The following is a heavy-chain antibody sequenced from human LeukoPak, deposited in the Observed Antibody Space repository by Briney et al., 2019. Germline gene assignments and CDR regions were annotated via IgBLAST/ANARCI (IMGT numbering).Heavy chain of an antibody. V-gene: IGHV3-23*01. D-gene: IGHD5-18*01. CDR2: IGGSGTSA. J-gene: IGHJ4*02. Sequence: PGGSLRLSCAASGFTFSSYAMSWVRQAPGKGPEWVSAIGGSGTSAYYADSLKGRFTISRDNSKNTLYLQVNSLRAEDTAVYYCAKDDSAYSYASFDYWGQGTLVTVSS. CDR1: GFTFSSYA. CDR3: AKDDSAYSYASFDY.